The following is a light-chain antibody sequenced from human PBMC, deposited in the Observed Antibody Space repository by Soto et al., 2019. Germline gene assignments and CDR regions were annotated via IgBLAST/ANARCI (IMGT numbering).Light chain of an antibody. CDR1: QSVSSSY. CDR3: QQRKT. Sequence: EIVMTQSPATLSVSPWERATLSCRASQSVSSSYLAWYQQKPGQAPRLLIYGASSRATGIPDRFSGSGSGTDFTLTISRLEPEDFAVYYCQQRKTFGQGTKVDIK. CDR2: GAS. V-gene: IGKV3-20*01. J-gene: IGKJ1*01.